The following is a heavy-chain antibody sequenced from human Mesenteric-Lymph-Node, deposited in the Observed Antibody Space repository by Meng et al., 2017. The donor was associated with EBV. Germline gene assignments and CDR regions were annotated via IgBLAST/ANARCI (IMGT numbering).Heavy chain of an antibody. V-gene: IGHV4-61*01. Sequence: GGGPGLVNPSETLAPSCTVPGGSASSGCYYWSWIRQPPGKGLEWIGYIYRTGSTDYNPSLNSRVSISIDTSKNQFSLRLTSVTAADTAVYYCARDSGITVTNSFDYWGQGALVTVSS. CDR1: GGSASSGCYY. D-gene: IGHD1-20*01. CDR3: ARDSGITVTNSFDY. CDR2: IYRTGST. J-gene: IGHJ4*02.